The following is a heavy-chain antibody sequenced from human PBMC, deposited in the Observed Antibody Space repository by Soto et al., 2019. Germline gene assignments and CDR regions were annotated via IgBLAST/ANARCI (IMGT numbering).Heavy chain of an antibody. D-gene: IGHD7-27*01. V-gene: IGHV1-2*02. CDR1: GYTFTGSS. CDR2: VNPNSGDT. CDR3: ARDLTGDPNY. Sequence: QVQLVQSGAEVKKPGASVNVSCEASGYTFTGSSIHWVRQAPGQGLEWMGYVNPNSGDTIFAQKFQGRVTMTRDTSISTAYMELSRVASDDTAVSYCARDLTGDPNYWGQGTLVIVSS. J-gene: IGHJ4*02.